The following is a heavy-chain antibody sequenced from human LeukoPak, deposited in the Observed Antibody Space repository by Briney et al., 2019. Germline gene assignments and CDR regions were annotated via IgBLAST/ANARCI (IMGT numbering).Heavy chain of an antibody. V-gene: IGHV4-39*01. CDR2: IYYSGST. CDR1: GGSISSSSYY. J-gene: IGHJ4*02. CDR3: ASLGITIFGVAS. D-gene: IGHD3-3*01. Sequence: PSETLSLTCTVSGGSISSSSYYWGWIRQPPGKGLEWTGSIYYSGSTYYNPSLKSRITISVDTSKNQFSLKLSSVTAADTAVYYCASLGITIFGVASWGQGTLVTVSS.